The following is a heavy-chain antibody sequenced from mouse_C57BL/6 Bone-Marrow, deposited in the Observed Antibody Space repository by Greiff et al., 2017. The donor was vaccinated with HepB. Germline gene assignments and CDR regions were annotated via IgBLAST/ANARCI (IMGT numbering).Heavy chain of an antibody. J-gene: IGHJ2*01. CDR3: ARSHYGSSYKDYFDY. D-gene: IGHD1-1*01. Sequence: QVQLQQPGAELVKPGASVKMSCKASGYTFTSYWITWVKQRPGQGLEWIGDIYPGSGSTNYNEKFKSKATLTVDKPSSTAYMQLSSLTSEDSAVYYCARSHYGSSYKDYFDYWGQGTTLTVSS. V-gene: IGHV1-55*01. CDR2: IYPGSGST. CDR1: GYTFTSYW.